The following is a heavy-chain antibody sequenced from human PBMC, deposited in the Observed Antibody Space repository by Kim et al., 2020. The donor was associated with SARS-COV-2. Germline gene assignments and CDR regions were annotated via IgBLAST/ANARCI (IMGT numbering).Heavy chain of an antibody. J-gene: IGHJ4*02. D-gene: IGHD3-9*01. V-gene: IGHV1-69*13. Sequence: SVKVSCKASGGTFSSYAISWVRQAPGQGLEWMGGIIPIFGTANYAQKFQGRVTITADESTSTAYMELSSLRSEDTAVYYCARDPSPYYDILTGYYNWGQGTLVTVSS. CDR2: IIPIFGTA. CDR3: ARDPSPYYDILTGYYN. CDR1: GGTFSSYA.